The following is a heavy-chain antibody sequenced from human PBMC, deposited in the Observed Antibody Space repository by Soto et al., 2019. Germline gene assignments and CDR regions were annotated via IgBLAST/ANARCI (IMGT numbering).Heavy chain of an antibody. V-gene: IGHV1-69*01. CDR3: ARELGSSSSVCFDP. CDR1: GRTFSSYA. J-gene: IGHJ5*02. D-gene: IGHD6-6*01. Sequence: FVKVSRKASGRTFSSYAISWVRQAPGQGLEWMGGIIPIFGTANYAQKFQGRVTITADESTSTAYMELGSLRSEDTAVYYCARELGSSSSVCFDPWGQGTLVTVAS. CDR2: IIPIFGTA.